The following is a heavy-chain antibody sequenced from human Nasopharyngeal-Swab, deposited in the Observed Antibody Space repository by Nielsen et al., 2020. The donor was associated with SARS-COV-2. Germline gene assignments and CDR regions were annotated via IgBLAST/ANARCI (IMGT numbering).Heavy chain of an antibody. D-gene: IGHD3-22*01. CDR3: ARDLLGFPYYYGMDV. CDR1: GFTFSSYS. CDR2: ISSSSSTI. J-gene: IGHJ6*02. Sequence: GESLKISCAASGFTFSSYSMNWVRQAPGKGLEWVSYISSSSSTIYYADSVKGRFTISRDNAKNSLYLQMNSLRDEDTAVHYCARDLLGFPYYYGMDVWGQGTTVTVSS. V-gene: IGHV3-48*02.